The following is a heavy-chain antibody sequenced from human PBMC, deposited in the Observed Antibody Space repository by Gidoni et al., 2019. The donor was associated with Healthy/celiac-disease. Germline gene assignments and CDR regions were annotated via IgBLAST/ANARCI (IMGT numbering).Heavy chain of an antibody. D-gene: IGHD3-16*01. Sequence: QVQLQPWGAGLLKPSEALSLTCTFYGGSFRVYYWSWIRQPPGKGLEWIGEINHSGSTNNNPSLKSRVTISVDTSKNQCSLKLSSVTAADTAVYYCARGGGGRLLDVWGQGTTVTVSS. V-gene: IGHV4-34*01. CDR1: GGSFRVYY. J-gene: IGHJ6*02. CDR3: ARGGGGRLLDV. CDR2: INHSGST.